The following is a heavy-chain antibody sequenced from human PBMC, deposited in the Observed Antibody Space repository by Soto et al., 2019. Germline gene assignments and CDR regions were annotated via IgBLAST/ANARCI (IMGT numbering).Heavy chain of an antibody. Sequence: EVQLLESGGGLVQPGGSLRLSCAASGYTFSSYAMSWVRQAPGKGLEWVSAISGSGGSTYYADSVKGRFTISRDNSKNPLYLQMNSRRAEDTAVYYCAKAVPDYDILTGFDYWGQGTLVTVSS. J-gene: IGHJ4*02. CDR3: AKAVPDYDILTGFDY. CDR2: ISGSGGST. CDR1: GYTFSSYA. V-gene: IGHV3-23*01. D-gene: IGHD3-9*01.